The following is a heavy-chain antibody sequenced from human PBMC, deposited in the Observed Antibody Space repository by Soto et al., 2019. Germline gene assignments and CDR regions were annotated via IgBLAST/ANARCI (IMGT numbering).Heavy chain of an antibody. CDR1: GGSIKTGGYY. CDR2: IYYTGST. V-gene: IGHV4-31*03. CDR3: AKDPSPQPTTVVTPGWFDP. J-gene: IGHJ5*02. Sequence: SETLSLTCTVSGGSIKTGGYYWSWIRQHPGKGLEWLGYIYYTGSTYYNPSLKNRLTISVDMSKNQFSLKLTSLTAADTAVYYCAKDPSPQPTTVVTPGWFDPWGQGTLVTVS. D-gene: IGHD4-17*01.